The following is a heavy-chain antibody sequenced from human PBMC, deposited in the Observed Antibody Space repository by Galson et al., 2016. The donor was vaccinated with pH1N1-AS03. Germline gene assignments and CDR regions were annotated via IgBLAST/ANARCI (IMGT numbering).Heavy chain of an antibody. CDR3: ARDRHYYDYIWGTYRYDWYFDL. CDR2: IWHDGSEK. Sequence: SLRLSCAASGLTLSSHGMHRVRQTPGKGLEWVAVIWHDGSEKYYADSVKGRFTISRDNSKNTLYLQMNSLRAEDTAVYYCARDRHYYDYIWGTYRYDWYFDLWGRGTLVTVSS. D-gene: IGHD3-16*02. V-gene: IGHV3-33*01. J-gene: IGHJ2*01. CDR1: GLTLSSHG.